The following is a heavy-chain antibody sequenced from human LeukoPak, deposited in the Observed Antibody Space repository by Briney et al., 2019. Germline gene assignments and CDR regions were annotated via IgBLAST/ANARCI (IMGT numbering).Heavy chain of an antibody. Sequence: SETLSLTCTVSGGSISSGDYYWSWIRQPPGKGLEWIGYIYYSGSTNYNPSLKSRVTISVDTSKNQFSLKLSSVTAADTAVYYCARGGNDYSNYEDYWGQGTLVTVSS. CDR1: GGSISSGDYY. V-gene: IGHV4-30-4*01. CDR2: IYYSGST. D-gene: IGHD4-11*01. CDR3: ARGGNDYSNYEDY. J-gene: IGHJ4*02.